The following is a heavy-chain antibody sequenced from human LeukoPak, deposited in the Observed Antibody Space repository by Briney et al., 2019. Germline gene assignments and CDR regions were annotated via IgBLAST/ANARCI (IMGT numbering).Heavy chain of an antibody. D-gene: IGHD3-9*01. V-gene: IGHV4-39*07. Sequence: SETLSLTCSVSHGSITAPDYYWGWIRQPPGKGLEWIGTLSYTGNTYYNPSLKSRVTIGVDTSKNQLSLELNSMTAADTAKYYCAKESEFDRSGESTDYFDYWGQGILVTVSS. CDR1: HGSITAPDYY. J-gene: IGHJ4*02. CDR2: LSYTGNT. CDR3: AKESEFDRSGESTDYFDY.